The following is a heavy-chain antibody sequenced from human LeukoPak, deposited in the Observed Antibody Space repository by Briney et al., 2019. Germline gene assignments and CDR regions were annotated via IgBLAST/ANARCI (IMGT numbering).Heavy chain of an antibody. D-gene: IGHD2-2*01. CDR1: GLTFSSYA. V-gene: IGHV3-23*01. Sequence: PGGSLRLSGAASGLTFSSYAMSWVRQAPGKGLEWVSGISGSGHSTYYADSVKGRFTISRDNSKNTLYLQMNSLRAEDTAIYYCAKDGFYCSSTSCPHDAFDIWGQGTMVTVSS. CDR3: AKDGFYCSSTSCPHDAFDI. J-gene: IGHJ3*02. CDR2: ISGSGHST.